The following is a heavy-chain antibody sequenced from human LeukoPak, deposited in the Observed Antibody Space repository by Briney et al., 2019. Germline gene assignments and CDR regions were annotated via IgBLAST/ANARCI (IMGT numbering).Heavy chain of an antibody. D-gene: IGHD3-22*01. Sequence: GESLKISCKGSGYSFPNYWIAWVRLMPGKGLEWMGIIYPRDSDTRYSPSFQGQVTISADKSTSAAYLQWSTLKASDTAMYHCASADYDSSGYYYFDYWGQGTLVTVSS. CDR2: IYPRDSDT. CDR1: GYSFPNYW. V-gene: IGHV5-51*01. J-gene: IGHJ4*02. CDR3: ASADYDSSGYYYFDY.